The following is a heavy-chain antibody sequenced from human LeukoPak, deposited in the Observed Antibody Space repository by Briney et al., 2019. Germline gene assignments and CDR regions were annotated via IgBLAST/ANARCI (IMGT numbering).Heavy chain of an antibody. CDR3: ARDHTNGGEFDP. D-gene: IGHD3-10*01. Sequence: PSETLSLTCTVSGGSISSSSYYWGWIRQPPGKGLEWIGSIYYSGSTYYNPSLKSRVTISVDTSKNQFSLKLSSVTAADTAVYYCARDHTNGGEFDPWGQGTLVTVSS. V-gene: IGHV4-39*07. J-gene: IGHJ5*02. CDR2: IYYSGST. CDR1: GGSISSSSYY.